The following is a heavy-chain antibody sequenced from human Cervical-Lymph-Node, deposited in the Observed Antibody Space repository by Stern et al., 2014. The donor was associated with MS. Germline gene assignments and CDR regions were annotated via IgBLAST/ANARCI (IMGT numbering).Heavy chain of an antibody. CDR1: GYTFTDYY. V-gene: IGHV1-2*02. Sequence: VQLVESGAEVKKPGASVKVSCKASGYTFTDYYIHWVRQAPGQGLEWMGWINPNSGGTNYAQKFQGRVTMTRDTSISTAYMELSRLRSDDTAVYYCARETIAVAGGSFYYYYGMDAWGQGTTVTVSS. D-gene: IGHD6-19*01. CDR3: ARETIAVAGGSFYYYYGMDA. J-gene: IGHJ6*02. CDR2: INPNSGGT.